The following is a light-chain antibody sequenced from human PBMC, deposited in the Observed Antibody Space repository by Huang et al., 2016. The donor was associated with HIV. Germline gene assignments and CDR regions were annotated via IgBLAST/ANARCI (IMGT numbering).Light chain of an antibody. V-gene: IGKV2-28*01. Sequence: DIVMTQSPLSLPVTPGEPASISCRSSQSLLHSNGYNYLDWYLQKPGQPPQLLIYLGSNRASGVPDRFSGSVSGTDFILKISRVEAEDVGVYYCMQALQAPPTFGQGTKVEIK. CDR3: MQALQAPPT. J-gene: IGKJ1*01. CDR2: LGS. CDR1: QSLLHSNGYNY.